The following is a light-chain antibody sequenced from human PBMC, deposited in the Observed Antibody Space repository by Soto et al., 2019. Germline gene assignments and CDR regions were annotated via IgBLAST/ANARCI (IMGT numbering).Light chain of an antibody. CDR3: QQYNSYSPIT. CDR2: DAS. V-gene: IGKV1-5*01. CDR1: QSISSY. J-gene: IGKJ5*01. Sequence: EIRMTQSPSSLSASVGDRVTITCRASQSISSYLNWYQQKPGKAPKLLIYDASSLESGVPSRFSGSGSGTEFTLTISSLQPDDFATYYCQQYNSYSPITFGQGTRLENK.